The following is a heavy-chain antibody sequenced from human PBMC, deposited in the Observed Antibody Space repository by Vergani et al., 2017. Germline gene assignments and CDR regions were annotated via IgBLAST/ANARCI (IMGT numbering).Heavy chain of an antibody. J-gene: IGHJ2*01. CDR2: INHSGST. Sequence: QVQLQQWGAGLLKPSETLSLTCAVYGGSFSGYYWSWIRQPPGKGLEWIGEINHSGSTNYNPPLKSRVTISVDTSKNQFSLKLSSVTAADTAVYYCARHQMTTVTNYWYFDLWGRGTLVTVSS. CDR3: ARHQMTTVTNYWYFDL. CDR1: GGSFSGYY. D-gene: IGHD4-17*01. V-gene: IGHV4-34*01.